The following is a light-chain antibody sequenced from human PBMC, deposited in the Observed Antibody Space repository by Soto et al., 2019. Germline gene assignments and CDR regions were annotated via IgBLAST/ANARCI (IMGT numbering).Light chain of an antibody. CDR2: DTS. CDR3: QQCSSCPL. J-gene: IGKJ2*01. Sequence: EIVLTQSPATLSLSPGERDTLSCRASQSVNSDLAWYQQKCGQAPMRLIYDTSNRATGIPDRFSGSGSGTDFTLTISSLEPEDSAVYYCQQCSSCPLLGQGTRLEIK. CDR1: QSVNSD. V-gene: IGKV3-11*01.